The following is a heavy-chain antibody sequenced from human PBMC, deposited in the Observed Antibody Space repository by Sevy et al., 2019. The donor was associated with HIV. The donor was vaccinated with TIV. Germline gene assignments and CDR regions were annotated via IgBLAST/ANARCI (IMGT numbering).Heavy chain of an antibody. CDR1: GYTFTSYG. CDR2: ISAYNGNT. Sequence: ASVKVSCKASGYTFTSYGISWVRQAPGQGLEWMGWISAYNGNTNYAQKLQGRVTITTDTSTSTAYMELRSLRSDGTAVYYCARATPLSVGTVRFVYYYYGMDVWGQGTTVTVSS. J-gene: IGHJ6*02. V-gene: IGHV1-18*01. CDR3: ARATPLSVGTVRFVYYYYGMDV. D-gene: IGHD3-16*01.